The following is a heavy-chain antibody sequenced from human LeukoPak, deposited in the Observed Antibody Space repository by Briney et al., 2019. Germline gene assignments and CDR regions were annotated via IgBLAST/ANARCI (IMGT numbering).Heavy chain of an antibody. CDR1: GGSISSYY. V-gene: IGHV4-59*01. CDR3: ASVGLDSSGYYAGDY. Sequence: SETLSLTCTVSGGSISSYYWSWIRQPPGKGLEWIGYIYYSGSTNYNPSLKSRVTISVDTSKNQFSLKLSSVTAADTAVYYCASVGLDSSGYYAGDYWGQGTLVTVSS. J-gene: IGHJ4*02. D-gene: IGHD3-22*01. CDR2: IYYSGST.